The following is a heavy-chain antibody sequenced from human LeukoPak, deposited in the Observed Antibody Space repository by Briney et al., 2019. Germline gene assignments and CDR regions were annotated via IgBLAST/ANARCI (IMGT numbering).Heavy chain of an antibody. CDR1: GYTFTGYY. CDR3: ARRVTGSGSYYEQFDY. J-gene: IGHJ4*02. CDR2: INPNSGGT. V-gene: IGHV1-2*06. D-gene: IGHD3-10*01. Sequence: ASVKVSRKASGYTFTGYYMHWVRQAPGQGLEWMGRINPNSGGTNYAQKFQGRVTMTRDTSISTAYMELSRLRSDDTAVYYCARRVTGSGSYYEQFDYWGQGTLVTVSS.